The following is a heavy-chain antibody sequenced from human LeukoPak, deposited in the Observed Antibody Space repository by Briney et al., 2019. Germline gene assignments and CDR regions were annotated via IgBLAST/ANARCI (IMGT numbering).Heavy chain of an antibody. D-gene: IGHD3-3*01. CDR2: IYYSGRT. CDR3: ASLGKDFWSGYYRPYYYYYYMYV. Sequence: SETLSLTCTDSGGSISSHYWSWIRQPPGKGLEWMGYIYYSGRTNYNTSPKSRVTISVDTSKNQSSLKLSSVTAADTAVYCCASLGKDFWSGYYRPYYYYYYMYVSGKKATVTVS. V-gene: IGHV4-59*11. CDR1: GGSISSHY. J-gene: IGHJ6*03.